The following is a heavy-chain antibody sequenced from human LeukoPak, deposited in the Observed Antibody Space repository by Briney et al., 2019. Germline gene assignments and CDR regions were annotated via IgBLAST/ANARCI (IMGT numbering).Heavy chain of an antibody. V-gene: IGHV3-23*01. Sequence: GGSLRLSCVASGFSFGNYAMSWVRQAPGKGLQWVSQIRGTGGATWYAGFARDRFTISRDNSKKTLYLQMSGLRVEDTAMYYCVKDPRDTYGTNWFVSWGQGTLLIVSS. CDR2: IRGTGGAT. J-gene: IGHJ5*01. D-gene: IGHD2-21*01. CDR1: GFSFGNYA. CDR3: VKDPRDTYGTNWFVS.